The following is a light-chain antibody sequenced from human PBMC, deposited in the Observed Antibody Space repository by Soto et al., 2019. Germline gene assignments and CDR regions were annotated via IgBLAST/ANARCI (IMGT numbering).Light chain of an antibody. Sequence: DIVMTQSPDSLAVSLGERAIINCKSSQSVLDRSNNKNYLTWYQQKPGQPPKPLIYWASTREFGVPDRFSGSGSGTDFTLTISSLQVEDVALYYCQQYYAIPRTFGQGTKVEIK. CDR1: QSVLDRSNNKNY. CDR3: QQYYAIPRT. V-gene: IGKV4-1*01. CDR2: WAS. J-gene: IGKJ1*01.